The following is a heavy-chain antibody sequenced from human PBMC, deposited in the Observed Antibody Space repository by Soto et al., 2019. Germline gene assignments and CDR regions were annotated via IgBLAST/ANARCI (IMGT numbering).Heavy chain of an antibody. V-gene: IGHV4-59*01. CDR1: GDSMRTYY. J-gene: IGHJ5*02. Sequence: QVQLQESGPGLVKSSETLSLTCTVSGDSMRTYYWNWIRQPPGKGLEWIGYVHSSGSTNYNPSLQSRVTISLDTSKNQFSLQLTSVTAADTAVYYCARGGGWLPDLWGQGTLVTVST. CDR2: VHSSGST. CDR3: ARGGGWLPDL. D-gene: IGHD3-22*01.